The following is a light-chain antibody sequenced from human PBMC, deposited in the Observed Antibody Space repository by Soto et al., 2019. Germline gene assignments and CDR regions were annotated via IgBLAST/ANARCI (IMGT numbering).Light chain of an antibody. CDR1: QSAGSF. CDR3: QLRNNWSWT. J-gene: IGKJ1*01. Sequence: EIVLTQSPATLSLSPGERATLSCRASQSAGSFLAWYQQKPGQAPRLLIYDASNRATGIPARFSGSGSGTDFTLTISSLEPEDFAVYYCQLRNNWSWTFGQGTKVEI. CDR2: DAS. V-gene: IGKV3-11*01.